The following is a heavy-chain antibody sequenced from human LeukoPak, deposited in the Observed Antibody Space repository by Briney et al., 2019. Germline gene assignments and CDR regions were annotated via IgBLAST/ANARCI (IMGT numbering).Heavy chain of an antibody. D-gene: IGHD6-19*01. J-gene: IGHJ5*02. Sequence: SETLSLTCTVSGGSISSYYWSWIRHPPGKGLEWIGYIYYSGSTNYNPSLKSRVTISVDTSKNQFSLKLSSVTAADTAVYYCARGGGSGWYPNWFDPWGQGTLVTVSS. V-gene: IGHV4-59*01. CDR3: ARGGGSGWYPNWFDP. CDR2: IYYSGST. CDR1: GGSISSYY.